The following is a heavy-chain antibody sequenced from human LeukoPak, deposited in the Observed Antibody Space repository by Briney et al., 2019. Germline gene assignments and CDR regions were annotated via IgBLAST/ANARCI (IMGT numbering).Heavy chain of an antibody. J-gene: IGHJ4*02. CDR3: ARDPGEWEMATTFDY. CDR1: GGSISSYY. Sequence: SETLSLTCTVSGGSISSYYWSWIRQPAGKGLEWIGRIYTSGSTNYNPSPKSRVTMSVDTSKNQFSLKLSSVTAADTAVYYCARDPGEWEMATTFDYWGQGTLVTVSS. V-gene: IGHV4-4*07. D-gene: IGHD5-24*01. CDR2: IYTSGST.